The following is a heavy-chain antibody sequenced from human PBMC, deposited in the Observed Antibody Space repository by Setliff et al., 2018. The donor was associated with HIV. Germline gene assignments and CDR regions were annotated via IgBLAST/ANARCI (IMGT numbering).Heavy chain of an antibody. CDR2: ISYSGSAI. CDR1: GFTFINYE. J-gene: IGHJ6*04. Sequence: GGSLRLSCTASGFTFINYEMNWVRQAPGKGLEWVAYISYSGSAIHYADSVKGRFTISRDNAKNSLYLQMNSLRAEDTAVYYCARDRVVGATLDPLDVWDKGTTVTVSS. V-gene: IGHV3-48*03. D-gene: IGHD1-26*01. CDR3: ARDRVVGATLDPLDV.